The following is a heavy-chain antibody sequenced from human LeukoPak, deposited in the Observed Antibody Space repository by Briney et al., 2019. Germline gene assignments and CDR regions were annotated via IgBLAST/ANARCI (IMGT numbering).Heavy chain of an antibody. CDR3: ANLMVPSDY. Sequence: GGSLRLSCAASGFTFSSYWMSWVRQAPGKGLEWVANIKQDGSEKYYVDSVKGRFTISRDNAKNLLYLQMNSLRAEDTAVYYCANLMVPSDYWGQGTLVTVSP. J-gene: IGHJ4*02. CDR1: GFTFSSYW. CDR2: IKQDGSEK. D-gene: IGHD2-8*01. V-gene: IGHV3-7*01.